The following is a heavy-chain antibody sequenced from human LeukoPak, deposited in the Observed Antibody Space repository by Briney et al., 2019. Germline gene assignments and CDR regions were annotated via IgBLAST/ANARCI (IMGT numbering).Heavy chain of an antibody. CDR2: INPNSGGT. D-gene: IGHD6-19*01. V-gene: IGHV1-2*02. Sequence: GASVKVSCKASGYTFTGYYMHWVRQAPGQGLEWMGWINPNSGGTNYAQKFQGRVTMTRDTSISTAYVELSRLRSEDTAVYYCARVNRWLAVAGWIINSYYYYYYGMDVWGQGTTVTVSS. CDR3: ARVNRWLAVAGWIINSYYYYYYGMDV. CDR1: GYTFTGYY. J-gene: IGHJ6*02.